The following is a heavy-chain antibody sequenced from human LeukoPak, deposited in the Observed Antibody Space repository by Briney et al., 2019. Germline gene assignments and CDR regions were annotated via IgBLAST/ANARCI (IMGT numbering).Heavy chain of an antibody. J-gene: IGHJ6*02. V-gene: IGHV1-69*13. CDR3: ARGDPQPNHYGMDV. CDR2: IIPIFGTA. Sequence: SVKVSCKASGGTFSSYAISWVRQAPGQGLEWMGGIIPIFGTANYAQKFQGRVTITADESTSTAYMELSSLRSDDTAVYYCARGDPQPNHYGMDVWGQGTTVTVSS. D-gene: IGHD2-2*01. CDR1: GGTFSSYA.